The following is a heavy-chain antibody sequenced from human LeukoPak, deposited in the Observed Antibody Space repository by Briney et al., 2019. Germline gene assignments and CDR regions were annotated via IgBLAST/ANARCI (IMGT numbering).Heavy chain of an antibody. CDR1: GGSISIYY. CDR2: IYYSGST. J-gene: IGHJ4*02. V-gene: IGHV4-59*01. CDR3: ARAAHYYDSSGYYGPHIDY. D-gene: IGHD3-22*01. Sequence: SETLSLTCTVSGGSISIYYWSWIRQPPGKGLEWIGYIYYSGSTNYNPSLKSRVTISVDTSKNQFSLKLSSVTAADTAVYYCARAAHYYDSSGYYGPHIDYWGQGTLVTVSS.